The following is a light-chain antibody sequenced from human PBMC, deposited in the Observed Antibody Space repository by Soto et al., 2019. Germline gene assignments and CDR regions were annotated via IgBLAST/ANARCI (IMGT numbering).Light chain of an antibody. CDR1: SSDVGGYNY. CDR2: DVS. CDR3: SSYTSSSTYV. J-gene: IGLJ1*01. Sequence: QSALTQPASVSGSPGHSITISCTGTSSDVGGYNYVSWYQQHPGKAPKLMIYDVSNRPSGVSSRFSGSKSGNTASLTISGLQAEDEADYYCSSYTSSSTYVFGTGTMLTVL. V-gene: IGLV2-14*01.